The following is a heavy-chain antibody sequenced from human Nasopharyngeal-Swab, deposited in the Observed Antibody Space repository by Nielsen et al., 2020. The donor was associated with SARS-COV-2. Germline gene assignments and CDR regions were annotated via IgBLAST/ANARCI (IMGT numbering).Heavy chain of an antibody. CDR1: GFTFSSYG. J-gene: IGHJ6*03. Sequence: LSLTCAASGFTFSSYGMHWVRQAPGKGLEWVAVIWYDGSNKYCADSVRGRFTISRDNSKNTLYLQMNSLRAEDTAVYYCARGTGYYYYMDVWGKGTTVTVSS. CDR2: IWYDGSNK. V-gene: IGHV3-33*01. D-gene: IGHD1-14*01. CDR3: ARGTGYYYYMDV.